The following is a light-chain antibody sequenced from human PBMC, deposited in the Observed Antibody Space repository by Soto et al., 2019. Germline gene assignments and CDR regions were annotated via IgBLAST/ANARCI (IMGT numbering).Light chain of an antibody. J-gene: IGLJ2*01. CDR2: VKSDGSH. CDR3: QTWDTGIVV. CDR1: SGHGNYV. V-gene: IGLV4-69*01. Sequence: QPVLTQSPSASASLGASVRLTCTLSSGHGNYVIAWHQQQPEKGPRYLMKVKSDGSHNKGDGIPDRFSGSSSGAERHLAISSLQSEDEADYYCQTWDTGIVVFGGGTKLTVL.